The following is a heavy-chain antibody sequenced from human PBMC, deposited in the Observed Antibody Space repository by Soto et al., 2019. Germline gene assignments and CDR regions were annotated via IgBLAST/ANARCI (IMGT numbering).Heavy chain of an antibody. J-gene: IGHJ4*02. CDR1: GFTFSNFA. Sequence: EVQLLESGGGLVQPGGSLRLSCAASGFTFSNFAMSWFRQAPGKGLEWVSAISGGGGGVYYADSVKGRFTISRDNSKNTVFLEMNSLRAEDNAGSLCQRRVAAAYFDYWGQGTLVTVSS. V-gene: IGHV3-23*01. CDR2: ISGGGGGV. D-gene: IGHD6-25*01. CDR3: QRRVAAAYFDY.